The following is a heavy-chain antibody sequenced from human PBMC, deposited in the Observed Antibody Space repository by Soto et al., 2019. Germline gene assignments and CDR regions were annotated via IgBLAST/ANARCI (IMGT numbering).Heavy chain of an antibody. Sequence: SETLSLTCAVYGGSFSGYYWCWIRQPPGKGLEWIGEINHSGSTNYNQSLKSRVTISVDTSKNQFPLKLSSVTAADTAVYYCARGRIVVVPAAYYYYGMDVWGQGTTVTVSS. CDR2: INHSGST. CDR3: ARGRIVVVPAAYYYYGMDV. D-gene: IGHD2-2*01. CDR1: GGSFSGYY. V-gene: IGHV4-34*01. J-gene: IGHJ6*02.